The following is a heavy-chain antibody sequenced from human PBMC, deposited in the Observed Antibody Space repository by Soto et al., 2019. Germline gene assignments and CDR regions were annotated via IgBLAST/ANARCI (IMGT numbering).Heavy chain of an antibody. CDR3: ARSIVVVTALDY. D-gene: IGHD2-21*02. J-gene: IGHJ4*02. CDR2: INAGNGNT. Sequence: QVQLVQSGAEENKPWASVKVSCKSSGYTFTSYAMHWVRQAPGQRLEWMGWINAGNGNTKYSQKFQGRVTITRDTSASIVYMELSSLRSEDTAVYYCARSIVVVTALDYWGQGTLVTVSS. CDR1: GYTFTSYA. V-gene: IGHV1-3*05.